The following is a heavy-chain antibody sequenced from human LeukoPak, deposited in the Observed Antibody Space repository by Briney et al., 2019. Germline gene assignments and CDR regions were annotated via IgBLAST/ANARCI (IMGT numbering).Heavy chain of an antibody. J-gene: IGHJ6*02. V-gene: IGHV3-33*01. CDR1: GFTFDTHG. CDR2: IWYDGSIK. Sequence: GRSLRLSCAASGFTFDTHGMHWVRQAPGKGLEWVAVIWYDGSIKYYSDSVKGRFTISRDNSKNTLYLQMNSLRAEDTAVYYCVRISCTGSRCKPYSYYDMDVWGQGTTVTVSS. D-gene: IGHD2-15*01. CDR3: VRISCTGSRCKPYSYYDMDV.